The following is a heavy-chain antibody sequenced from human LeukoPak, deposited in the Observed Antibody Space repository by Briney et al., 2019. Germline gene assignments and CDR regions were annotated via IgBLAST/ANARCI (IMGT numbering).Heavy chain of an antibody. D-gene: IGHD3-9*01. V-gene: IGHV4-39*01. J-gene: IGHJ4*02. CDR2: IYYTGST. Sequence: SSETLSLTCTVSGGSVSSTIYYWGWIRQSPGKGLEWIGSIYYTGSTSYNPSLKSRVTISVDTSKNQFSLNLTSVTAADTAVYYCASRNDIMTGYVFDFWGQGTLVTVSS. CDR3: ASRNDIMTGYVFDF. CDR1: GGSVSSTIYY.